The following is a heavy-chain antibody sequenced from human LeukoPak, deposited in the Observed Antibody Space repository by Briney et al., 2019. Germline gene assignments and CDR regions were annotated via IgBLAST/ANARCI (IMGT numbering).Heavy chain of an antibody. V-gene: IGHV3-48*03. D-gene: IGHD6-6*01. CDR1: AFTFTSYE. Sequence: PAGSLRLSCAASAFTFTSYELNWVRQAPGKGLEWVSSISSSGNTISYADSVKGRFTISRDNAKNSLYLQVISLRAKDTAVYYCASGPSIAARYDAFDIWGQGTMVTVSS. J-gene: IGHJ3*02. CDR2: ISSSGNTI. CDR3: ASGPSIAARYDAFDI.